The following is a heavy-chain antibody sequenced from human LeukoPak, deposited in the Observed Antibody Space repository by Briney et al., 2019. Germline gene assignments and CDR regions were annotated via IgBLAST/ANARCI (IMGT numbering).Heavy chain of an antibody. CDR1: GGSFSGYY. CDR3: ARGGRYDFWSGYWDPKVFDY. D-gene: IGHD3-3*01. Sequence: SETLSLTCAVYGGSFSGYYWSWIRQPPGKGLEWIGEINHSGSTNYNPSLKSRVTISVDTSKNQFSLKLSSVTAADTAVYYCARGGRYDFWSGYWDPKVFDYWGQGTLVTVSS. V-gene: IGHV4-34*01. J-gene: IGHJ4*02. CDR2: INHSGST.